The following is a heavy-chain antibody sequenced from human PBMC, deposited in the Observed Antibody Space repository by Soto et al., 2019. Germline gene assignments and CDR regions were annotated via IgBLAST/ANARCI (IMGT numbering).Heavy chain of an antibody. CDR2: IYYSGST. V-gene: IGHV4-39*01. D-gene: IGHD5-18*01. Sequence: PXETLSLSCTVSGGSISGSDYYWGWIRQPPGKGLEWIVSIYYSGSTYYNPSLKSRVTISVDTSMNQFSLKLSSVTAADTAVYYCAQCDSYGEYFDHWGQGTLVTVSS. J-gene: IGHJ4*02. CDR1: GGSISGSDYY. CDR3: AQCDSYGEYFDH.